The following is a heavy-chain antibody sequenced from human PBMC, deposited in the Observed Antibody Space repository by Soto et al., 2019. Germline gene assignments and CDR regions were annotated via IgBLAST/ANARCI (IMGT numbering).Heavy chain of an antibody. J-gene: IGHJ4*02. CDR3: AKDGGTDYYDSSGYVFDY. Sequence: PGGSLRLSCAASGFTFSSYAMSWVRQAPGKGLEWVSAISGSGGSTYYADSVKGRFTISRDNSKNTLYLQMNSLRAEDTAVYYCAKDGGTDYYDSSGYVFDYWGQGTLVTVSS. CDR1: GFTFSSYA. D-gene: IGHD3-22*01. CDR2: ISGSGGST. V-gene: IGHV3-23*01.